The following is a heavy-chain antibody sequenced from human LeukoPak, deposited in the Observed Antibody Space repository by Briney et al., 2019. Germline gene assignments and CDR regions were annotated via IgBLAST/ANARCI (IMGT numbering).Heavy chain of an antibody. V-gene: IGHV1-69*05. D-gene: IGHD6-6*01. CDR2: FIPIFGTA. Sequence: SVKVSCKASGGTFSSYAISWVRQAAGQGLELMGRFIPIFGTANYAQRFQGRVTITTDESTSTAYMELSSLRSEDTAVYYCARFLYPAYSSSFTNDAFDIWGQGTMVTVSS. CDR3: ARFLYPAYSSSFTNDAFDI. J-gene: IGHJ3*02. CDR1: GGTFSSYA.